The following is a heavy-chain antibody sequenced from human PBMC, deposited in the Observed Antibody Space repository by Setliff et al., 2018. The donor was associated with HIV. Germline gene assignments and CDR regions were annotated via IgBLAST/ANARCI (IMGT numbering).Heavy chain of an antibody. J-gene: IGHJ4*02. CDR1: GYSFTSYW. CDR2: IYPGDSDT. CDR3: TRLWHENWGGVDY. D-gene: IGHD3-16*01. V-gene: IGHV5-51*01. Sequence: GESLKISCKGSGYSFTSYWINWVRQMPGKGLEWMGTIYPGDSDTSYSPSFQGQVTISADKSTNTAFLQWTSLRASDTAMYYCTRLWHENWGGVDYWGQGTLVTVSS.